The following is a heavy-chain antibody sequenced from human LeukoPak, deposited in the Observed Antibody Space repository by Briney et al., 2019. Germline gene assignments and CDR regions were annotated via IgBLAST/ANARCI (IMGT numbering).Heavy chain of an antibody. V-gene: IGHV4-59*08. CDR3: ARQRSLVAGLGY. D-gene: IGHD5-12*01. CDR2: IYYSGST. J-gene: IGHJ4*02. Sequence: SETLSLTCTVSGSSISSYYWSWIRQPPGKGLEWIGYIYYSGSTNYNPSLKSRVTISVDTSKNQFSLKLSSVTAADTAVYYCARQRSLVAGLGYWGQGTLVTVSS. CDR1: GSSISSYY.